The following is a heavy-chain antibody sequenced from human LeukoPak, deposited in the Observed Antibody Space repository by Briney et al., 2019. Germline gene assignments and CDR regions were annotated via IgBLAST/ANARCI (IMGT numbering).Heavy chain of an antibody. CDR2: IIPIFGTA. V-gene: IGHV1-69*13. D-gene: IGHD2-8*02. CDR1: GGTFSSYA. CDR3: ARGPCTGGVCYNAFDI. J-gene: IGHJ3*02. Sequence: GASVKVSFKASGGTFSSYAISWVRQAPGQGLEWMGGIIPIFGTANYAQKFQGRVTITADESTSTAYMELSSLRSEDTAVYYCARGPCTGGVCYNAFDIWGQGTMVTVSS.